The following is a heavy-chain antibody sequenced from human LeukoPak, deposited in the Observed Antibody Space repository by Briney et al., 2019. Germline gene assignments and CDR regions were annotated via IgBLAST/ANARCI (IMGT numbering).Heavy chain of an antibody. CDR2: IYTRGST. D-gene: IGHD2-2*01. CDR3: ARRSQPDCSSTSCSVRYYYYMDV. V-gene: IGHV4-4*07. Sequence: SETLSLTCTVSGGSINNYYWSWIRQPAGKGLEWIGRIYTRGSTNYNPSLKSRVTMSVDTSKNQFSLKLSSVTAADTAVYYCARRSQPDCSSTSCSVRYYYYMDVWGKGTTVTVSS. J-gene: IGHJ6*03. CDR1: GGSINNYY.